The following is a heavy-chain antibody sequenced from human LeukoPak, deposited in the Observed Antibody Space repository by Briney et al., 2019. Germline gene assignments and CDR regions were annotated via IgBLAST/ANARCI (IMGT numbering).Heavy chain of an antibody. CDR3: ANPSIAAAGTRGYFRH. J-gene: IGHJ1*01. D-gene: IGHD6-13*01. V-gene: IGHV3-23*01. CDR1: GFTFSSYA. Sequence: PGGSLRLSCAASGFTFSSYAMSWVRQAPGKGLEWVSAISGSGGSTYYADSVKGRFTISRDNSKNTLYLQMNSLRAEDTAVYYCANPSIAAAGTRGYFRHWGQGTLVTVSS. CDR2: ISGSGGST.